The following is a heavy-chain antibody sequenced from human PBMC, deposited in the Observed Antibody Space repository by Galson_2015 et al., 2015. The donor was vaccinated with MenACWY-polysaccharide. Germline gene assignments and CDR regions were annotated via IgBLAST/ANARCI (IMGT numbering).Heavy chain of an antibody. CDR1: GGSISSGGYY. J-gene: IGHJ3*02. CDR2: IYYSGST. V-gene: IGHV4-31*03. Sequence: TLSLTCTVSGGSISSGGYYWSWIRQHPGKGLGWIGYIYYSGSTYYNPSLKSRVTISVDTSKNQFSLKLSSVTAADTAVYYCARPGPGSGAFDIWGQGTMVTVSS. D-gene: IGHD1-14*01. CDR3: ARPGPGSGAFDI.